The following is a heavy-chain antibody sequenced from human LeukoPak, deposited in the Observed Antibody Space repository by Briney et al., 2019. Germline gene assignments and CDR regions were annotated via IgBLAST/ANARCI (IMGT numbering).Heavy chain of an antibody. D-gene: IGHD2-2*01. CDR1: GFTFSSYA. J-gene: IGHJ6*04. Sequence: GGSLRLSCAVSGFTFSSYAMHWVRQAPGKGLEWVAVISYDGSNKYYADSVKGRFTISRDNSKNTLYLQMNSLGAEDTAVYYCAKDKVPAAYYYGMDVWGKGTTVTVSS. CDR2: ISYDGSNK. V-gene: IGHV3-30-3*01. CDR3: AKDKVPAAYYYGMDV.